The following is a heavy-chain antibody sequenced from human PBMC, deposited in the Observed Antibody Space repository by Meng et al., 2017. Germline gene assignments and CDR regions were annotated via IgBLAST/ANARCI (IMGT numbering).Heavy chain of an antibody. V-gene: IGHV3-48*03. CDR3: ARPRHATYYYDSSGYYGYFDL. CDR1: GFTFSSYE. CDR2: ISSSGSTI. J-gene: IGHJ2*01. Sequence: GGSLRLSCAASGFTFSSYEMNWVRQAPGKGLEWVSYISSSGSTIYYADSVKGRFTISRDNAKNSLYLQMNSLRAEDTAVYYCARPRHATYYYDSSGYYGYFDLWGRGTLVTVSS. D-gene: IGHD3-22*01.